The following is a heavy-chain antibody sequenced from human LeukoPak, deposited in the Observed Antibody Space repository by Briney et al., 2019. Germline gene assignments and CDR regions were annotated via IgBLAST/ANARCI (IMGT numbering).Heavy chain of an antibody. CDR2: ISWNIANI. J-gene: IGHJ6*03. V-gene: IGHV3-9*01. CDR3: AKEGYYDILAGYHTYSYYYMDV. D-gene: IGHD3-9*01. CDR1: GFTFDDFS. Sequence: PGRSLRLSCAASGFTFDDFSMHWVRQVPGKALEWISGISWNIANIDYADSVRRRFTISRDNAKNSLYLKMNSLRAEDTALYYCAKEGYYDILAGYHTYSYYYMDVWGKGTTVTVSS.